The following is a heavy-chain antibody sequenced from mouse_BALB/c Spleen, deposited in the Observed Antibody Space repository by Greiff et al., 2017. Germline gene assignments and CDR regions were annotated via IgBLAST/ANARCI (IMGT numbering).Heavy chain of an antibody. CDR2: ISSGSSTI. CDR3: ARRGLRRDFAY. D-gene: IGHD2-4*01. J-gene: IGHJ3*01. V-gene: IGHV5-17*02. Sequence: EVQVVESGGGLVQPGGSRKLSCAASGFTFSSFGMHWVRQAPEKGLEWVAYISSGSSTIYYADTVKGRFTISRDNPKNTLFLQMTSLRSEDTAMYYCARRGLRRDFAYWGQGTLVTVSA. CDR1: GFTFSSFG.